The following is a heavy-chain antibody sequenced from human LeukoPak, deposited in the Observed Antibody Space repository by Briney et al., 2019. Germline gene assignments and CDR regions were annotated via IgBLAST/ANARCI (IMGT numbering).Heavy chain of an antibody. V-gene: IGHV3-66*01. Sequence: GGSLRLSCAASGFTVSSNYMSWVRQAPGKGLEWVSVIYSGGSTYYADSVKGRFTISRDNSKNTLYLQMNSLRADDTAVYYCARVRDGDYYDYWGQGTQVTVSS. D-gene: IGHD4-17*01. CDR2: IYSGGST. J-gene: IGHJ4*02. CDR3: ARVRDGDYYDY. CDR1: GFTVSSNY.